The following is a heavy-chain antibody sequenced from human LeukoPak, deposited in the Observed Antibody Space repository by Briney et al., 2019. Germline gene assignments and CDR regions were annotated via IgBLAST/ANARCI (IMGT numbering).Heavy chain of an antibody. CDR3: ARDLRIVVVTAIPVDI. CDR1: GFIFSTYS. CDR2: ISSSSSTI. J-gene: IGHJ3*02. V-gene: IGHV3-48*04. D-gene: IGHD2-21*02. Sequence: GGSLRLSCAASGFIFSTYSMKWVRQAPGKGLEWVSYISSSSSTIYYADSVRGRFTISRDNAKNSLYLQMNSLRVEDTAVYYCARDLRIVVVTAIPVDIWGQGTMVTVSS.